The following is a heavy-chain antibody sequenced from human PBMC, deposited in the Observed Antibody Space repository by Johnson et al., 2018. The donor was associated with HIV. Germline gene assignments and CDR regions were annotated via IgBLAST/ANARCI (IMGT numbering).Heavy chain of an antibody. Sequence: VQLVESGGGLVQPGGSLRLSCAASGLTFSSYAMSWVRQAPGKGLEWVSVIYSGGSTYYADSVKGRFTISRDNSKNTLYLQMNSLRAEDTAVYYCARDPSFWGQGTMVTVSS. CDR2: IYSGGST. D-gene: IGHD3-16*01. CDR3: ARDPSF. CDR1: GLTFSSYA. J-gene: IGHJ3*01. V-gene: IGHV3-66*01.